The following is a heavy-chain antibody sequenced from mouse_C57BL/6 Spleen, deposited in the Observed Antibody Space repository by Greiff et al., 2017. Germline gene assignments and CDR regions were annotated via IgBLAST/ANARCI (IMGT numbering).Heavy chain of an antibody. CDR3: ASGRNYGSPNYYAMDY. D-gene: IGHD1-1*01. Sequence: VQLQQPGAELVMPGASVKLSCKASGYTFTCYWMHWVKQRPGPGLEWIGEIDPSDSYTNYNQKFTGKSTLTVVKSSSTAYSQLRSLTAEDSAVYYGASGRNYGSPNYYAMDYWGQGTSVTVAS. CDR1: GYTFTCYW. CDR2: IDPSDSYT. J-gene: IGHJ4*01. V-gene: IGHV1-69*01.